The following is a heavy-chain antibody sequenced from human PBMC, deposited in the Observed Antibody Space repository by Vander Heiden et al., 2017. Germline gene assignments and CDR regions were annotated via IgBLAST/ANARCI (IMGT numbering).Heavy chain of an antibody. J-gene: IGHJ3*02. CDR3: ARDLENDSSGSDAFDI. V-gene: IGHV3-21*01. CDR2: ISGSSSYI. D-gene: IGHD3-22*01. Sequence: EVQLVESGGGLVKPGGSLRLSCAASGFTFSSYSINWVRQAPGKGLEWVSSISGSSSYIYYADSVKGRFTISRDNAKNSLYLQMNSLRDEDTAVYYCARDLENDSSGSDAFDIWGQGTMVTVSS. CDR1: GFTFSSYS.